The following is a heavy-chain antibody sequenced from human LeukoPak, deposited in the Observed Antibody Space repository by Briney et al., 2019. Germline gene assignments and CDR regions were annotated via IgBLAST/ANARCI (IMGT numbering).Heavy chain of an antibody. J-gene: IGHJ4*02. Sequence: PSETLSLTCTVSGGSISSSNYYWAWIRQPPGKGLEWIGNIFYTGSTYYNPSLKSRVTISVDTSKNQFSLKLSSVTAADTAVYYCARTGLLAFDYWGQGTLVTVSS. CDR1: GGSISSSNYY. CDR2: IFYTGST. D-gene: IGHD3-3*02. V-gene: IGHV4-39*01. CDR3: ARTGLLAFDY.